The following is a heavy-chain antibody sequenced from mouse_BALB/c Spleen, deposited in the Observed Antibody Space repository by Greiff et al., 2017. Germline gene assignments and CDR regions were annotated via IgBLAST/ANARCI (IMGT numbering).Heavy chain of an antibody. CDR2: INPSTGYT. D-gene: IGHD2-10*02. V-gene: IGHV1-7*01. CDR1: GYTFTSYW. CDR3: ARRRGYGNYEDYAMDY. Sequence: QVQLQQSGAELAKPGASVKMSCKASGYTFTSYWMHWVKQRPGQGLEWIGYINPSTGYTEYNQKFKDKATLTADKSSSTAYMQLSSLTSEDSAVYYCARRRGYGNYEDYAMDYWGQGTSVTVSS. J-gene: IGHJ4*01.